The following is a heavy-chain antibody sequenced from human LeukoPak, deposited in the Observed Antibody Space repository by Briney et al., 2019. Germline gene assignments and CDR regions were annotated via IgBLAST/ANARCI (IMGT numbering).Heavy chain of an antibody. CDR2: ISAYNGNT. V-gene: IGHV1-18*01. Sequence: ASVKVSCKASGYTFTSYGISWVRQAPGQGLEWMGWISAYNGNTNYAQKLQGRVTMTTDTSTSTAYMGLRSLRSDDTAVYYCARERSPDYYYGMDVWGQGTTVTVSS. J-gene: IGHJ6*02. D-gene: IGHD1-26*01. CDR3: ARERSPDYYYGMDV. CDR1: GYTFTSYG.